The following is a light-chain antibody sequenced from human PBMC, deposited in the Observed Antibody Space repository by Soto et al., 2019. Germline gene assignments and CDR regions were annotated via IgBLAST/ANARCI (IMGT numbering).Light chain of an antibody. J-gene: IGKJ1*01. CDR3: PQYSDWPPT. Sequence: EIVMTQTPATLSVAPGERATLSWRASQSVRSNLAWYHQRPGQAPRLLIYAASARATGIPARFSGSGSGTEFSLTISSLQSEDFAVYYCPQYSDWPPTFGQGSK. V-gene: IGKV3-15*01. CDR1: QSVRSN. CDR2: AAS.